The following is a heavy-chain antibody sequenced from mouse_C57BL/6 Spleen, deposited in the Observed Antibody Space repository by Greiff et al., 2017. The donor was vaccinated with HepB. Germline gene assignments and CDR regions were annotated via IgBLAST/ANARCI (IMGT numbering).Heavy chain of an antibody. D-gene: IGHD1-1*01. J-gene: IGHJ2*01. CDR2: INPYNGGT. CDR1: GYTFTDYY. V-gene: IGHV1-19*01. Sequence: VQLQQSGPVLVKPGASVKMSCKASGYTFTDYYMNWVKQSHGKSLEWIGVINPYNGGTSYNQKFKGKATLTVDKSSSTAYMELNSLTSEDSAVYYCARTTVSRGLDYWGQGTTLTVSS. CDR3: ARTTVSRGLDY.